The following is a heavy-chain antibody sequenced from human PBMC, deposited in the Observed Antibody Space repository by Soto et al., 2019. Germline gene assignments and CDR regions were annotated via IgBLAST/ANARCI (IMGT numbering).Heavy chain of an antibody. J-gene: IGHJ4*02. CDR3: ARDSGYGDPFDY. CDR2: IYHTGNA. CDR1: GDSISNSRFY. D-gene: IGHD4-17*01. Sequence: PSETLSLTCSVTGDSISNSRFYWAWIRQPPGEGLEWIGSIYHTGNAYYNPSLKSRVTILVDTSKNQFSLRLTSVTAADTAVYYCARDSGYGDPFDYWGQGTLVTVSS. V-gene: IGHV4-39*07.